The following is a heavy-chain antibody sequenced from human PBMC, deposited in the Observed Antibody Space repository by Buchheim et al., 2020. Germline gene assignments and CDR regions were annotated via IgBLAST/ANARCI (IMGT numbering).Heavy chain of an antibody. CDR3: VRDLVGGSDY. Sequence: EVQLVESGGGLIQPGGSLRLSCAASGFTFSRFWMHWVRQAPGKGLVWVSRIDEYGTITNYADSVKGRFTISRDNAGNTLYLQMNSLRVEDTAVYYCVRDLVGGSDYWGQGIL. V-gene: IGHV3-74*01. J-gene: IGHJ4*02. D-gene: IGHD6-25*01. CDR1: GFTFSRFW. CDR2: IDEYGTIT.